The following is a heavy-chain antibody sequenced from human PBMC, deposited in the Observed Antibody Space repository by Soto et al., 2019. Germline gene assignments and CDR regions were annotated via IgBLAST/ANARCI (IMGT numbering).Heavy chain of an antibody. CDR2: IIPILGIA. Sequence: SVKVSCKASGGTFSSYTISWVRQAPGQGLEWMGRIIPILGIANYAQKFQGRVTITADKSTSTAYMELSSLRSEDTAVYYCARIGVAYDAFDIWGQGTMVTVSS. CDR1: GGTFSSYT. V-gene: IGHV1-69*02. CDR3: ARIGVAYDAFDI. J-gene: IGHJ3*02. D-gene: IGHD3-3*01.